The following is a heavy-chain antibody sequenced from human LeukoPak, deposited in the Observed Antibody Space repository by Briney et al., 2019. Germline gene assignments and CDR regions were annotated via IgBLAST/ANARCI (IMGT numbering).Heavy chain of an antibody. Sequence: ASVKVSCKASGYTFTSYGISWVRQAPGQGLEWMGWISAYNGNTNYAQKLRGRVTMTTDTSTSTAYMELRSLRSDDTAVYYCARDGSRNHGDYGNWFDPWGQGTLVTVSS. D-gene: IGHD4-17*01. J-gene: IGHJ5*02. CDR3: ARDGSRNHGDYGNWFDP. V-gene: IGHV1-18*01. CDR1: GYTFTSYG. CDR2: ISAYNGNT.